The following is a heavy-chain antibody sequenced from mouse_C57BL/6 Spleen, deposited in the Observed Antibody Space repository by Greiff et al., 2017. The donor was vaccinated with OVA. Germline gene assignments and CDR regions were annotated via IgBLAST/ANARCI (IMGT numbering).Heavy chain of an antibody. CDR2: IDPSDSYT. D-gene: IGHD2-4*01. CDR3: ARIPYDYDEYFDV. V-gene: IGHV1-59*01. Sequence: QVQLKQPGAELVRPGTSVKLSCKASGYTFTSYWMHWVKQRPGQGLEWIGVIDPSDSYTNYNQKFKGKATLTVDTSSSTAYMQLSSLTSEDSAVYYCARIPYDYDEYFDVWGTGTTVTVSS. J-gene: IGHJ1*03. CDR1: GYTFTSYW.